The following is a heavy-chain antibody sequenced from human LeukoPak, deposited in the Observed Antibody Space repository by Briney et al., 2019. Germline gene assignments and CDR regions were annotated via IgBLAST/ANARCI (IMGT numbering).Heavy chain of an antibody. CDR2: ISGGGSST. V-gene: IGHV3-23*01. J-gene: IGHJ4*02. CDR1: GFTFSTYG. CDR3: AKIVRGTWAFDY. Sequence: GGSLGLSCAASGFTFSTYGISWVRQAPGKGLEWVSGISGGGSSTYYADSVKGRFTISRDNSKNTLYLQMNSLRAEDTAVYYCAKIVRGTWAFDYWGQGTLVTVSS. D-gene: IGHD2/OR15-2a*01.